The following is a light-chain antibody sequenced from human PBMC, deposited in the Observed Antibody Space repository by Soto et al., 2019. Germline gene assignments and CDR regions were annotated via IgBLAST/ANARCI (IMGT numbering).Light chain of an antibody. J-gene: IGLJ1*01. CDR2: EVT. CDR3: CSHTSSRTYV. CDR1: SSDVGAYIY. Sequence: QSALAQPASVSGSPGQSITISCTGTSSDVGAYIYVSWYQHHPGKAPKVMIYEVTNRPSGVSDRFSGSKSGNTASLTISGLQAEDEADYYCCSHTSSRTYVFGTGTKV. V-gene: IGLV2-14*01.